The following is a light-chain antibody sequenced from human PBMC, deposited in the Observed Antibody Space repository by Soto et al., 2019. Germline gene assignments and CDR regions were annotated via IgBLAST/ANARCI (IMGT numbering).Light chain of an antibody. CDR3: SSYTSSSSVV. J-gene: IGLJ2*01. CDR1: SSDVGGYNY. V-gene: IGLV2-14*01. Sequence: QSALTQPASXXXXXGQSITISCTGTSSDVGGYNYVSWYQQHPGKAPKPMIYEVSNRPSGVSNRFSGSKSGNTASLTISGLQAEDEADYYCSSYTSSSSVVFGGGTKLTVL. CDR2: EVS.